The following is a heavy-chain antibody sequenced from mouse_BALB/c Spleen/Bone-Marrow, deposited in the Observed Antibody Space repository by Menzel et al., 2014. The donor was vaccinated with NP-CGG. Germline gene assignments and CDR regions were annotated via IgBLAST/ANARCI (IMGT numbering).Heavy chain of an antibody. CDR1: GFDFSRYW. J-gene: IGHJ2*01. V-gene: IGHV4-1*02. CDR2: INPDSSTI. D-gene: IGHD2-3*01. Sequence: VQLKQSGGGLVQPGGSLKLSCAASGFDFSRYWMSWVRQAPGKGLEWIGEINPDSSTINYTPSLKDKFIISRDNAKNTLYLQMSKVRSEDTALYYCARLGYYGYFDYWGQGTTLTVSS. CDR3: ARLGYYGYFDY.